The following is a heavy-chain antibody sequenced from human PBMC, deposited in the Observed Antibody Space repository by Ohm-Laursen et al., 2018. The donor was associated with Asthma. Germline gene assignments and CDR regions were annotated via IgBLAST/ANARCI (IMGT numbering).Heavy chain of an antibody. D-gene: IGHD1-26*01. CDR2: ISSDGSNQ. J-gene: IGHJ4*02. CDR1: GFTFSSYG. Sequence: SLRLSCAASGFTFSSYGMHWVRQAPGKGLEWVAVISSDGSNQYYGDSVKGRFTISRDNSKITVYVQMNSLRAEDTAVYYCAKEKGGSFDYWGQGTLVTVSS. CDR3: AKEKGGSFDY. V-gene: IGHV3-30*18.